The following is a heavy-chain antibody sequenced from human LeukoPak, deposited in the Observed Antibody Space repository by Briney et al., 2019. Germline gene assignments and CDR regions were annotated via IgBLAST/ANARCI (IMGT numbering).Heavy chain of an antibody. CDR2: ISSSSSTI. J-gene: IGHJ4*02. Sequence: GGSLRLSCAASGFTFSSYSMNWVRQAPGKGLEWVSYISSSSSTIYYADSVKGRFTISRDNAKNSLYLQTNSLRAEDTAVYYCARDLNYGVFDYWGQGTLVTVSS. CDR1: GFTFSSYS. D-gene: IGHD4-17*01. CDR3: ARDLNYGVFDY. V-gene: IGHV3-48*01.